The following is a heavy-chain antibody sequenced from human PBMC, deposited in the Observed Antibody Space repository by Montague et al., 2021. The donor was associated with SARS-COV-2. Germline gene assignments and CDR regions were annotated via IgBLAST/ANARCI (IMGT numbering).Heavy chain of an antibody. J-gene: IGHJ6*02. D-gene: IGHD3-22*01. CDR2: MYYSRNT. CDR3: SRGRWETVLGVIDYYYGMDV. CDR1: IGSSRYY. Sequence: SETLSLTCTVSIGSSRYYWDWIRQPPGKRLEWCGRMYYSRNTTYNPSLKKRLTIILDTSKNQFSLMLSSLTAADAAVEYCSRGRWETVLGVIDYYYGMDVWGQGTTVTVSS. V-gene: IGHV4-39*07.